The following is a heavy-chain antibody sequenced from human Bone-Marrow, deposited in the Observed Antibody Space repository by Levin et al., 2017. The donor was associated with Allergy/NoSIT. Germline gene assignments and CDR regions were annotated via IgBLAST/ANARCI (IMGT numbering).Heavy chain of an antibody. J-gene: IGHJ4*02. D-gene: IGHD2-2*01. CDR2: ISYDGSNK. CDR3: AKDQGYCSSTSCRPLDY. V-gene: IGHV3-30*18. CDR1: GFTFSSYG. Sequence: GGSLRLSCAASGFTFSSYGMHWVRQAPGKGLEWVAVISYDGSNKYYADSVKGRFTISRDNSKNTLYLQMNSLRAEDTAVYYCAKDQGYCSSTSCRPLDYWGQGTLVTVSS.